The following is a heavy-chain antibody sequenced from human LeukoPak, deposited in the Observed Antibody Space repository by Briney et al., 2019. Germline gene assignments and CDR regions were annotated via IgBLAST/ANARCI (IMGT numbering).Heavy chain of an antibody. J-gene: IGHJ4*02. CDR2: ISTYNDNA. Sequence: ASVKVSCKASGYTFSSSGISWVRQAPGQGLEWMGWISTYNDNADYAQKLQGRVTMTTDTSTSTAYMELRSLRSDDTAVYYCARDRKVVPAAHDYWGQGTLVTVSS. V-gene: IGHV1-18*01. CDR1: GYTFSSSG. CDR3: ARDRKVVPAAHDY. D-gene: IGHD2-2*01.